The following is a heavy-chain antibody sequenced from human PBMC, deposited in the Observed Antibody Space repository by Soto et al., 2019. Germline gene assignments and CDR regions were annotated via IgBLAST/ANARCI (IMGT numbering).Heavy chain of an antibody. J-gene: IGHJ4*02. V-gene: IGHV4-59*01. Sequence: SETLSLTCTVSGGSISSYYWGWIRQPPGKGLEWIGYIYYSGSTNYNPSLKSRVTISVDTSKNQFSLKLSSVTAADTAVYYCARFGDDYGDIDYWGQGTLVTVSS. CDR3: ARFGDDYGDIDY. D-gene: IGHD4-17*01. CDR1: GGSISSYY. CDR2: IYYSGST.